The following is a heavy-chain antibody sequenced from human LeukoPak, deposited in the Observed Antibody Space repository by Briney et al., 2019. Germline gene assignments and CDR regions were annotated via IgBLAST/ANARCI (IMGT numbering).Heavy chain of an antibody. J-gene: IGHJ4*02. CDR3: ARGDGYHTPDY. CDR2: IIPILGIA. D-gene: IGHD5-24*01. CDR1: GGTFSSYA. V-gene: IGHV1-69*04. Sequence: SVKVSCKASGGTFSSYAISWVRQAPGQGLEWMGRIIPILGIANYAQKFQGRVTITADTSTSTAYMELRSLRSDDTAVYYCARGDGYHTPDYWGQGTLVTVSS.